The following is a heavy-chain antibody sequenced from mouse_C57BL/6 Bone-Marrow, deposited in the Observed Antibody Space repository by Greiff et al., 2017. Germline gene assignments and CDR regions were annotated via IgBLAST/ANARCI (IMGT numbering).Heavy chain of an antibody. Sequence: QVQLQQPGAELVKPGASVKLSCKASGYTFTSYWMHWVKQRPGQGLEWIGMIHPNSGSTKYNEKFKSKATLTVDKSSSTAYMQLSRLTSEDSAVYCCARSTYYGYHFAYWGQGTLVTGAA. CDR1: GYTFTSYW. CDR2: IHPNSGST. D-gene: IGHD2-9*01. CDR3: ARSTYYGYHFAY. V-gene: IGHV1-64*01. J-gene: IGHJ3*01.